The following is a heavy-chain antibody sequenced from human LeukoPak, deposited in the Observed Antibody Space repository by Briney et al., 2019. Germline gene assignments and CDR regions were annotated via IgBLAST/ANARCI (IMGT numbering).Heavy chain of an antibody. J-gene: IGHJ4*02. CDR3: AKRGAEVGATVAPGDY. CDR1: GFTFSISA. Sequence: PGGSLRLSCAASGFTFSISAMNWVRQAPGKGLEWVSSISSSGDITYYADSVKGRFTISRDNSKNTLYLQMNSLRAEDTAVYYCAKRGAEVGATVAPGDYWGQGTLVTVSS. D-gene: IGHD1-26*01. V-gene: IGHV3-23*01. CDR2: ISSSGDIT.